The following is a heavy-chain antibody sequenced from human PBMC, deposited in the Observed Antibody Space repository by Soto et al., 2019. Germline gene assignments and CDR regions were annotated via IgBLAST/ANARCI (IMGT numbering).Heavy chain of an antibody. V-gene: IGHV5-51*01. CDR3: PRASGYDYWYYGMGV. CDR2: IYPGDSDT. Sequence: GESLKISCKGSGYSFTSYWICWVRQMPGKGLEWMGIIYPGDSDTRYSPSFQGQVTISADKSISTAYLQWSSLKASDTAMYYCPRASGYDYWYYGMGVWGQGTTVTVSS. D-gene: IGHD5-12*01. CDR1: GYSFTSYW. J-gene: IGHJ6*02.